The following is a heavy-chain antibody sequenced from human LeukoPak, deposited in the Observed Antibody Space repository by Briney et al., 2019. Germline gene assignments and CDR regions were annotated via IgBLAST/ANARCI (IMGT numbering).Heavy chain of an antibody. CDR1: GYTFTSYD. Sequence: ASVKVSCKASGYTFTSYDINWVRQATGQGLEWMGWMNPNSGNTGYAQKFQGRVTMTRNTSISTAYMELSSLRSEDTAVYYCAKDLGRIAARPEPLYWGQGTLVTVSS. J-gene: IGHJ4*02. CDR2: MNPNSGNT. CDR3: AKDLGRIAARPEPLY. V-gene: IGHV1-8*01. D-gene: IGHD6-6*01.